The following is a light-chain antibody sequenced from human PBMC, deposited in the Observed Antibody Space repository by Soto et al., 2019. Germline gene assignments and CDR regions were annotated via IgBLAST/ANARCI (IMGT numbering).Light chain of an antibody. J-gene: IGKJ5*01. V-gene: IGKV3-20*01. CDR1: QSVSSNY. CDR3: QQYGSSPRT. Sequence: ESVLTQSPGTLSLSPGERATLSCRASQSVSSNYLAWYQQKPGQAPRLLIYGASTRATGIPDRFSGSGSGTDFTLTISRLEPEDFAVYYCQQYGSSPRTFGQGTRLEI. CDR2: GAS.